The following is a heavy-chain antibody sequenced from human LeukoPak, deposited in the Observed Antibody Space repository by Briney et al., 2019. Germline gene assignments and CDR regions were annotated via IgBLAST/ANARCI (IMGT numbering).Heavy chain of an antibody. CDR1: SYSISSGYY. Sequence: SETLSLTCAVSSYSISSGYYWGWIRQPPGQGLEWIGSIYHSGSTYYNPSLKSRVTISVDTSKNQFSLKLSSVTAADTAVYYCARDQRSGGSFDYWGQGTLVTVSS. D-gene: IGHD2-15*01. CDR2: IYHSGST. J-gene: IGHJ4*02. CDR3: ARDQRSGGSFDY. V-gene: IGHV4-38-2*02.